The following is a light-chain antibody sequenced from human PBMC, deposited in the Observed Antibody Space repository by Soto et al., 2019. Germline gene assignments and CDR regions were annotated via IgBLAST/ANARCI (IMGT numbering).Light chain of an antibody. CDR3: QQSYVTPLT. Sequence: DIQLTQSPSSLSGSKGATVTMTCRASLPINSDLIWYQHKPGKAPRLLLYDASSLQIGVPSRFTGSGSGTDFTLTISDLQPDDLGTYYCQQSYVTPLTFGGGTKVDI. J-gene: IGKJ4*01. CDR2: DAS. CDR1: LPINSD. V-gene: IGKV1-39*01.